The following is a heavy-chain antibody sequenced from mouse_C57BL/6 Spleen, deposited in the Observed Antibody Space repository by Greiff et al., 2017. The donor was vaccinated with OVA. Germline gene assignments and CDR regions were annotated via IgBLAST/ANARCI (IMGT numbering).Heavy chain of an antibody. D-gene: IGHD1-1*01. CDR1: GYTFTDYY. CDR2: IFPGSGST. J-gene: IGHJ4*01. CDR3: AGTTVVASPYAMDY. Sequence: QVQLKQSGPELVKPGASVKISCKASGYTFTDYYINWVKQRPGQGLEWIGWIFPGSGSTYYNEKFKGKATLTVDKSSSTAYMLLSSLTSEDSAVYFCAGTTVVASPYAMDYWGQGTSVTVSS. V-gene: IGHV1-75*01.